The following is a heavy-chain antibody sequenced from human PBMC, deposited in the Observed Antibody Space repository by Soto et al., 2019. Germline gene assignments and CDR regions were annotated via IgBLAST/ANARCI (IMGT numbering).Heavy chain of an antibody. V-gene: IGHV4-59*01. Sequence: SETLSLTCTVSGGSISSYYWSWIRQPPGKGLEWIGYIYYSGSTNYNPSLKSRVTISVDTSKNQFSLKLSSVTAADQAVYYGERNPNSDDVFDIWGKGKMVPVPS. J-gene: IGHJ3*02. D-gene: IGHD2-15*01. CDR1: GGSISSYY. CDR3: ERNPNSDDVFDI. CDR2: IYYSGST.